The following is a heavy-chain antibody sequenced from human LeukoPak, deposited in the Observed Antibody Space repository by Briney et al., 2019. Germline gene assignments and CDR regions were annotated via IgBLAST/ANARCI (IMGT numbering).Heavy chain of an antibody. J-gene: IGHJ3*02. V-gene: IGHV1-69*05. CDR2: IIPIFGTA. CDR3: ASSPLRTTWGAFDI. CDR1: GGTFSSYA. D-gene: IGHD1-7*01. Sequence: ASVKVSCKASGGTFSSYAISWVRQAPGQGLEWMGGIIPIFGTANYAQKFQGRVTITTDESTSTAYMELSSLRSEDTAVYYCASSPLRTTWGAFDIWGQGTMVTVSS.